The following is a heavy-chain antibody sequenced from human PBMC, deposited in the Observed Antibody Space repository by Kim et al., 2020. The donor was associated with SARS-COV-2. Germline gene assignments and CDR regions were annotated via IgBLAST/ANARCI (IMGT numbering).Heavy chain of an antibody. J-gene: IGHJ6*02. V-gene: IGHV1-69*13. CDR1: GGTFSSYA. CDR3: ARSPYCGGDCYFGGMDV. CDR2: IIPIFGTA. D-gene: IGHD2-21*02. Sequence: SVKVSCKASGGTFSSYAISWVRQAPGQGLDWMGGIIPIFGTANYAQKFQGRVPITADESTSTAYMELSSLRSAATAVYYCARSPYCGGDCYFGGMDVWGQGTTVTVSS.